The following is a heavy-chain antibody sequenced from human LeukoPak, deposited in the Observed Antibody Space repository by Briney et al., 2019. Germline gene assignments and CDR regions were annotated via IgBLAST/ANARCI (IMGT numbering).Heavy chain of an antibody. V-gene: IGHV3-30-3*02. CDR1: GFTFSSYA. D-gene: IGHD6-19*01. J-gene: IGHJ4*02. CDR3: AKKSGDSSGWFVDS. CDR2: ISYDGSNK. Sequence: GGSLRLSCAASGFTFSSYAMNWVRQAPGKGLEWVAIISYDGSNKYYADSVKGRFTISRDNSKNTLYLQMNSLRAEDTAVYYCAKKSGDSSGWFVDSWGQGTLVTVSS.